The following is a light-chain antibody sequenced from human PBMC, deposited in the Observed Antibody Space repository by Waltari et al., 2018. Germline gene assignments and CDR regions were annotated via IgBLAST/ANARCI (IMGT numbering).Light chain of an antibody. J-gene: IGKJ2*01. V-gene: IGKV1-39*01. CDR1: QSISSY. CDR3: QQSYSTPYT. CDR2: AAS. Sequence: DIQMTQSPSSPSASVGDRVTITCRASQSISSYLNWYQQKPGKAPKLLIYAASILQSGVPSRFSGSGSGTDFTLTISSLQPEDFATYYCQQSYSTPYTFGPGTKLEIK.